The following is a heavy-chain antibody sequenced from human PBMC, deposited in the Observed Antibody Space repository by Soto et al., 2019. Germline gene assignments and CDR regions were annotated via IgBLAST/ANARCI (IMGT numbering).Heavy chain of an antibody. J-gene: IGHJ4*02. Sequence: QVQLVESGGGVVQPGRSLRLSCAASGFTFSSYGMHWVRQAPGKGLEWVAVIWYDGSNKYYADSVKGRFTISRDNSKNTLYLQMNRLRAEDTAVYYCARDTGDSSGYNDYWGQGTLVTVSS. CDR1: GFTFSSYG. D-gene: IGHD3-22*01. V-gene: IGHV3-33*01. CDR2: IWYDGSNK. CDR3: ARDTGDSSGYNDY.